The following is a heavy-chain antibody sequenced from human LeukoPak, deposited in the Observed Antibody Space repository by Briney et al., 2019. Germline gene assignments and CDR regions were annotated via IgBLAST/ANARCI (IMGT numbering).Heavy chain of an antibody. CDR2: IKQDGRQK. Sequence: SGGSLRLSCAAPGFTFSSSWMSWVRQAPEKGLEWVAHIKQDGRQKYYVDSVRGRFTISRDNTKNSVYLQMNSLRAEDTAVYYCVSWRDSGDKNSWGQGTLVTASS. CDR3: VSWRDSGDKNS. CDR1: GFTFSSSW. D-gene: IGHD4-23*01. V-gene: IGHV3-7*01. J-gene: IGHJ5*02.